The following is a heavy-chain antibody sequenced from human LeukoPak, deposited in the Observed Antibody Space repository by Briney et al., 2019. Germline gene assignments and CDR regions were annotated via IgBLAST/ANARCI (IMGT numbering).Heavy chain of an antibody. CDR1: GFAFDSYG. D-gene: IGHD1-26*01. CDR3: ARDGSGSYLFYYYYYMDV. CDR2: INWNGDDT. J-gene: IGHJ6*03. V-gene: IGHV3-20*04. Sequence: GGSLRLSCAASGFAFDSYGMSWVRQAPGKGLEWVSGINWNGDDTTYADSVKGRFTISRDNAKNSLYLQMNSLRAEDTAVYYCARDGSGSYLFYYYYYMDVWGKGTTVTVSS.